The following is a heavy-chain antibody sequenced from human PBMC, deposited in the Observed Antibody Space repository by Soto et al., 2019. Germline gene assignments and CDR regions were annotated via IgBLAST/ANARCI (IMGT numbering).Heavy chain of an antibody. Sequence: QVQLVESGGAVVQPGRSLRLSCAASGFTFSSYGMHWVRQAPGKGLEWVAVIWYDGSNKYYADSVKGRFTIYRGNSKNTLYSQMDSLGAEDTVVYYCARGSSRPNYYYYGMDVWGQGTTVTVSS. J-gene: IGHJ6*02. CDR2: IWYDGSNK. V-gene: IGHV3-33*01. CDR1: GFTFSSYG. CDR3: ARGSSRPNYYYYGMDV. D-gene: IGHD2-2*01.